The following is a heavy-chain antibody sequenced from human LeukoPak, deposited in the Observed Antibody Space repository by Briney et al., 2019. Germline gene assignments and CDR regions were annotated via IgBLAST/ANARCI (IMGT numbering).Heavy chain of an antibody. CDR1: GGSISSSSYY. V-gene: IGHV4-39*01. Sequence: SETLSLTCTVSGGSISSSSYYWAWIRQPPGKGLEWIGSIYYSGSTYYSPSLKSRVTISVDPSKNQFSLKMNSVTAADTAVYYCARQDSSLDNWFDPWGLGTLVTVSS. CDR3: ARQDSSLDNWFDP. CDR2: IYYSGST. J-gene: IGHJ5*02.